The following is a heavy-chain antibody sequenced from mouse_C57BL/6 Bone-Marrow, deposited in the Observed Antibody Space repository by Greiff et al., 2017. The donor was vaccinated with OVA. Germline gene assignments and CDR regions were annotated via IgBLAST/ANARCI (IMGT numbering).Heavy chain of an antibody. CDR2: IDPSDSYT. CDR3: ARSADY. CDR1: GYTFTSYW. J-gene: IGHJ2*01. V-gene: IGHV1-69*01. Sequence: VQLPQPGAELVMPGASVKLSCKASGYTFTSYWMHWVKQRPGQGLEWIGEIDPSDSYTNYNQKFKGKSTLTVDKSSSTAYMQLSSLTSEDAAVYYRARSADYWGQGTTLTVSS.